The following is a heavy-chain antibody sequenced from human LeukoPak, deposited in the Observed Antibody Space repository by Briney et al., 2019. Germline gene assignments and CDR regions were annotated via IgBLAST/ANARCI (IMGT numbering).Heavy chain of an antibody. CDR1: GFTFSTYE. D-gene: IGHD1-1*01. CDR3: ATYRQIEVPFEF. J-gene: IGHJ4*02. Sequence: PGGSLRLSCAASGFTFSTYEMNWVRQAPGKGLEWVSSIFPSSGEIHYADSVKGRFTISRDNSRSTLSLQMDSLRAEDTATYYCATYRQIEVPFEFWGQGTLVTVSS. CDR2: IFPSSGEI. V-gene: IGHV3-48*03.